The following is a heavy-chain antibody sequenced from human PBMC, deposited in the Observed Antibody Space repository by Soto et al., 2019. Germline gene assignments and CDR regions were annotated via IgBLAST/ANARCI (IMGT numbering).Heavy chain of an antibody. CDR3: VRDQYTGYDCAL. J-gene: IGHJ4*02. CDR2: IPSRGST. D-gene: IGHD5-12*01. Sequence: PSETLSLTCSVSGASIAGGSYYWSWVRQPPGKGLEWIGYIPSRGSTFYNPSLTSRGTISADSSKNQLSLQLTSVTAADTDVYYCVRDQYTGYDCALCGQGNLVTSPQ. CDR1: GASIAGGSYY. V-gene: IGHV4-30-4*01.